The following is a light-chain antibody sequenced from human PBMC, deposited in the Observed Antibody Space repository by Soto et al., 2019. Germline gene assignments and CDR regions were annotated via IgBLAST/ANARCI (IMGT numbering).Light chain of an antibody. CDR3: QQRSNWPPVT. Sequence: EIVLTQSPATLSLSPGERATLSCRASQSVSSYLAWYQQKPGQSPRLLIYDASNRATGIPARFSGSGSGTDFTLTISILEPEDVAIYYCQQRSNWPPVTFGGGTKVEIK. J-gene: IGKJ4*01. CDR2: DAS. V-gene: IGKV3-11*01. CDR1: QSVSSY.